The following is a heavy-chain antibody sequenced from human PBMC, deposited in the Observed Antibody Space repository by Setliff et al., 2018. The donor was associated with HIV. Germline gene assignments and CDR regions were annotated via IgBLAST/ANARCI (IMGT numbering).Heavy chain of an antibody. CDR2: IYHSGST. CDR1: GDSISTGNW. D-gene: IGHD2-15*01. Sequence: SETLSLTCAVSGDSISTGNWWSWVRQPPGKGLEWIGEIYHSGSTNYNPSLKSRVTISVDTSQNQFSLRLSSVTAADTAVYYCARGSGRFCSGGRCSAFDYWGQGTLVTVSS. J-gene: IGHJ4*02. V-gene: IGHV4-4*02. CDR3: ARGSGRFCSGGRCSAFDY.